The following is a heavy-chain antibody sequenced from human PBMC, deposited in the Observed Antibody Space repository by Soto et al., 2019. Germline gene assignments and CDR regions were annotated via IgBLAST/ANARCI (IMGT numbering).Heavy chain of an antibody. CDR3: ARGYCSGGSCYSVSVPWFDP. CDR2: IYYSGST. D-gene: IGHD2-15*01. V-gene: IGHV4-59*01. J-gene: IGHJ5*02. Sequence: SETLSLTCTVSGGSISSYYWSWIRQPPGKGLEWIGYIYYSGSTNYNPSLKSRVTISVDTSKNQFSLKLSSVTAADTAVYYCARGYCSGGSCYSVSVPWFDPWGQGTLVTVSS. CDR1: GGSISSYY.